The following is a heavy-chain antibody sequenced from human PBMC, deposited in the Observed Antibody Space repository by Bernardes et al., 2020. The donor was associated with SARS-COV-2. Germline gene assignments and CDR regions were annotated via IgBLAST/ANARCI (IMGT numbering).Heavy chain of an antibody. J-gene: IGHJ4*02. CDR1: GGSLSGYY. D-gene: IGHD2-2*01. V-gene: IGHV4-34*01. Sequence: SETLSLTCAVYGGSLSGYYWSWIRQSPGKGLEFIGEINHSGISEYNPSLKSRVSISIDTSKHQFSLKLNSVTAADTAVYYCVRGYRAMPGNWGQGTLVTVSS. CDR2: INHSGIS. CDR3: VRGYRAMPGN.